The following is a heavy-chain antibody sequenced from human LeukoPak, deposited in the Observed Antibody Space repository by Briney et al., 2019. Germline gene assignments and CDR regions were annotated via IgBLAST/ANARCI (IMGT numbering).Heavy chain of an antibody. CDR1: GGSISSSSYY. V-gene: IGHV4-39*01. J-gene: IGHJ5*02. CDR2: IYYSGST. Sequence: SETLSLTCTVSGGSISSSSYYWGWIRQPPGKGLGWIGSIYYSGSTYDNPSLKSRVTISVDTSKNQFSLKLRSVTAADTAVYYCARMPAASPWFDPWGQGTLVTVSS. D-gene: IGHD2-2*01. CDR3: ARMPAASPWFDP.